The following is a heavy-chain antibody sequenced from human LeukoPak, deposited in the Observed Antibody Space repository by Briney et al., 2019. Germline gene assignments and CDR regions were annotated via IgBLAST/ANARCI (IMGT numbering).Heavy chain of an antibody. CDR3: ARRVYCSSSSCSRFDY. D-gene: IGHD2-2*01. V-gene: IGHV1-46*01. J-gene: IGHJ4*02. CDR2: INPNGGST. Sequence: ASVKVSCKASGYTFTTYYMHWVRQAPGQGLEWMGIINPNGGSTTYAQKFQGRVTMTRDTSTSTVYMELSSLGSEDTAVYFCARRVYCSSSSCSRFDYWGQGTPVTVSS. CDR1: GYTFTTYY.